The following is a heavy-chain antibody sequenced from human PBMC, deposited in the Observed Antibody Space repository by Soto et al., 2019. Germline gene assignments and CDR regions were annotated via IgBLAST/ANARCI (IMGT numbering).Heavy chain of an antibody. CDR1: GFTFSDYY. J-gene: IGHJ3*02. V-gene: IGHV3-11*01. Sequence: GGSLRLSCAASGFTFSDYYMSWIRQAPGKGLEWFSYISSSGSTIYYADSVKGRFTISRDNAKNSLYLQMNSLRAEDTAVYYCGGRSDRGAFDIWGQGTMVTVSS. CDR2: ISSSGSTI. CDR3: GGRSDRGAFDI. D-gene: IGHD1-26*01.